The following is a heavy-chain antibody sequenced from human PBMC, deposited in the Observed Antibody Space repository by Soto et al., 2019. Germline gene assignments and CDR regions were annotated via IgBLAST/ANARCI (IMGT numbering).Heavy chain of an antibody. V-gene: IGHV1-69*13. D-gene: IGHD2-21*02. CDR2: IIPIFGTA. Sequence: SVKVSCKASGGTFSSYAISWVRQAPGQGLERMGGIIPIFGTANYAQKFQGRVTITADESTSTAYMELSSLRSEDAAVYYCASSYCGGDCYFDYWGQGTLVTVPQ. CDR3: ASSYCGGDCYFDY. CDR1: GGTFSSYA. J-gene: IGHJ4*02.